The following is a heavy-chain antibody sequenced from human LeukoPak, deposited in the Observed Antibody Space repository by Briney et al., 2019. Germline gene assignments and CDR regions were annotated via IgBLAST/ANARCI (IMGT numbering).Heavy chain of an antibody. CDR3: ARRAGIFGRSNLNWFDP. J-gene: IGHJ5*02. CDR2: INPSGGST. D-gene: IGHD3-3*01. CDR1: GYTFTSYY. V-gene: IGHV1-46*01. Sequence: ASVKVSCKASGYTFTSYYMHWVRQAPGQGLEWMGIINPSGGSTSYAQKFQGRVTMTRDTSTSTVYMELSSLRSEDTAMYYCARRAGIFGRSNLNWFDPWGQGTLVTVSS.